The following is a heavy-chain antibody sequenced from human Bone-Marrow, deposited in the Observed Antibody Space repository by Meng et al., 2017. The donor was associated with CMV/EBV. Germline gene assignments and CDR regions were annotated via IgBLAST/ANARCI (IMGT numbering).Heavy chain of an antibody. D-gene: IGHD4/OR15-4a*01. CDR2: IYPGDSDT. CDR3: ARHRGSLTYLWFDP. J-gene: IGHJ5*02. CDR1: GYTFTGYY. Sequence: KVSCKASGYTFTGYYMHWVRQAPGQGLEWMGIIYPGDSDTRYSPSFQGQVTISADKSTSTAYLQWSSLKASDTAMYYCARHRGSLTYLWFDPWGQGTLVTVSS. V-gene: IGHV5-51*01.